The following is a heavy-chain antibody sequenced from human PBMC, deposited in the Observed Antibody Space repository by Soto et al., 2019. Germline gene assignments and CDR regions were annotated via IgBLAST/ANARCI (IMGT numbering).Heavy chain of an antibody. D-gene: IGHD5-18*01. CDR3: ATRLVTLYYYYYYGMDV. CDR2: ISSSSSYT. Sequence: LRLSCAASGFTFSDYYMSWIRQAPGKGLEWVSYISSSSSYTNYADSVKGRFTISRDNAKNSLYLQMNSLRAEDTAVYYCATRLVTLYYYYYYGMDVWGQGTTVTVSS. J-gene: IGHJ6*02. V-gene: IGHV3-11*03. CDR1: GFTFSDYY.